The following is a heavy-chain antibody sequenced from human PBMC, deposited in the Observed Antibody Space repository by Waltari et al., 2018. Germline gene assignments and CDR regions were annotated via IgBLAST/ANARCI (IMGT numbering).Heavy chain of an antibody. J-gene: IGHJ3*02. V-gene: IGHV4-30-4*08. CDR3: ARGQEMYGDYADDAFDI. CDR2: IYYSGST. Sequence: QVQLQESGPGLVKPSQTLSLTCTVSGGSISSGDYYWSWIRQPPGKGLEWIGYIYYSGSTYYNPSLKSRVTISVDTSKNQFSLKLSSVTAADTAVYYCARGQEMYGDYADDAFDIWGQGTMVTVSS. CDR1: GGSISSGDYY. D-gene: IGHD4-17*01.